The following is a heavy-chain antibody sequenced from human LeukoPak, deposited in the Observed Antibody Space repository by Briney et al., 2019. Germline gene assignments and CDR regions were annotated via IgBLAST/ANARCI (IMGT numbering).Heavy chain of an antibody. CDR2: ISSSGSTV. Sequence: PGGSLRLSCAASGFTFSDYYMSSIRQAPGKGREWVSYISSSGSTVYYADSVKGRFTISRDNAKNSRYLQMNSLRAEHTAVYYCARAGTLWNDPLFDYWGQGTLVTVSS. D-gene: IGHD1-1*01. CDR3: ARAGTLWNDPLFDY. V-gene: IGHV3-11*01. J-gene: IGHJ4*02. CDR1: GFTFSDYY.